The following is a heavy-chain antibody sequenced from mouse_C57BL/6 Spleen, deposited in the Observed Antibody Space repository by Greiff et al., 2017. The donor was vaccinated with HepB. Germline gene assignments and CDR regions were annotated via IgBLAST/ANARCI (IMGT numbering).Heavy chain of an antibody. V-gene: IGHV1-76*01. Sequence: VQLQQSGAELVRPGASVKLSCKASGYTFTDYYINWVKQRPGQGLEWIARIYPGSGNTYYNEKFKGKATLTAEKSSSTAYMQLSSLTSEDSAVYFCAREGFITTVVAYYAMDYWGQGTSVTVSS. CDR1: GYTFTDYY. CDR3: AREGFITTVVAYYAMDY. D-gene: IGHD1-1*01. CDR2: IYPGSGNT. J-gene: IGHJ4*01.